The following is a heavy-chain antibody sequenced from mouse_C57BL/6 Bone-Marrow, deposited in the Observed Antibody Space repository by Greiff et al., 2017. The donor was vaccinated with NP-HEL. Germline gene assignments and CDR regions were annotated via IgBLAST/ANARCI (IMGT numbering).Heavy chain of an antibody. CDR2: INPSSGYT. V-gene: IGHV1-4*01. Sequence: VQLQQSGAELARPGASVKMSCKASGYTFTSYTMHWVKQRPGQGLEWIGYINPSSGYTKYNQKFKDKATLTADKSSSTAYMQLSSLTSEDAAVYYCARVDTRFAYWGQGTRVTVTA. D-gene: IGHD5-1-1*01. CDR1: GYTFTSYT. CDR3: ARVDTRFAY. J-gene: IGHJ3*01.